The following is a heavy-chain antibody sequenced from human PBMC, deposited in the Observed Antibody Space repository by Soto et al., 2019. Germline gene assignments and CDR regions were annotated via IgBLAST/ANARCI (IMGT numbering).Heavy chain of an antibody. V-gene: IGHV4-61*01. CDR3: ARDRIAAAGTAWWFDP. Sequence: SETLSLTCTVSGGSVSSGSYYWSWIRQPPGKGLEWIGYIYYSGSTNYNPSLKSRVTISVDTSKNQFSLKLSSVTAADTAAYYCARDRIAAAGTAWWFDPCCQGTRVTVSS. CDR1: GGSVSSGSYY. D-gene: IGHD6-13*01. J-gene: IGHJ5*02. CDR2: IYYSGST.